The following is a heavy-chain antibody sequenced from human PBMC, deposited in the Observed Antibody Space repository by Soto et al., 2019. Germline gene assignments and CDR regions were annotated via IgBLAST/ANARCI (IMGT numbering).Heavy chain of an antibody. V-gene: IGHV3-9*01. CDR1: GFTFDDYA. D-gene: IGHD3-3*01. J-gene: IGHJ4*02. CDR2: ISWNSGNI. Sequence: EVHLVESGGGLVQPGRSLRLSCAASGFTFDDYAMHWVRQVPGKGLEWVSSISWNSGNIVYADSVKGRFTISRDSANNPRYPPMDRPKTEDTALYYCAKGAVTSIFAYFDYWGQGTLVTVSS. CDR3: AKGAVTSIFAYFDY.